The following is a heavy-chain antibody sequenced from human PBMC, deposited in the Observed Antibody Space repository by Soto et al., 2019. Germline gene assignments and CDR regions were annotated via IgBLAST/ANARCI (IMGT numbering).Heavy chain of an antibody. D-gene: IGHD3-16*02. CDR1: GFTFDDYA. CDR2: ISWNSASV. J-gene: IGHJ4*02. V-gene: IGHV3-9*01. CDR3: VKDLTPLMISYGTVIATAFDY. Sequence: EAQLVESGGGLVQPGRSLRLSCAASGFTFDDYAMHWVRQAPGKGLEWVSGISWNSASVGYAESVKCRFTISRDNAKNSLYLQLNSLRVEDTSLYYCVKDLTPLMISYGTVIATAFDYWGQGTLVTVSS.